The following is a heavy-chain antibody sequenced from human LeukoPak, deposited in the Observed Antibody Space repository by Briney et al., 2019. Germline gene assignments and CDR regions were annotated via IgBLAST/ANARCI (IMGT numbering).Heavy chain of an antibody. CDR3: AKPYCSSTSCYDAFGT. Sequence: GRSLRLSCAASGFTFSSYGMHWVRQAPGKGLEWVAVMSYDGSNKYYADSVKGRFTISRDNSKNTLYLQMNSLRAEDTAVYYCAKPYCSSTSCYDAFGTWGQGTMVTVSS. CDR1: GFTFSSYG. CDR2: MSYDGSNK. J-gene: IGHJ3*02. V-gene: IGHV3-30*18. D-gene: IGHD2-2*01.